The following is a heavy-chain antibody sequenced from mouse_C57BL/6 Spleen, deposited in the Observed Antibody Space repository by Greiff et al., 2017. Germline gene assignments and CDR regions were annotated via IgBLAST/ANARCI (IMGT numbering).Heavy chain of an antibody. CDR1: GFTFSDYG. V-gene: IGHV5-17*01. Sequence: EVQRVESGGGLVKPGGSLKLSCAASGFTFSDYGMHWVRQAPEKGLEWVAYISSGSSTIYYADTVKGRFTISRDNAKNTLFLQMTSLGSEDTAMYYCARNSYYYGSSDWYFDVWGTGTTVTVSS. CDR3: ARNSYYYGSSDWYFDV. D-gene: IGHD1-1*01. CDR2: ISSGSSTI. J-gene: IGHJ1*03.